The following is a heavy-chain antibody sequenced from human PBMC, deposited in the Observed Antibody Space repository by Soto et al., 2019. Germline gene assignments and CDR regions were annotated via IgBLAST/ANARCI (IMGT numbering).Heavy chain of an antibody. CDR2: IPYDGSNK. D-gene: IGHD3-10*01. CDR1: GFTFSSYG. J-gene: IGHJ3*02. CDR3: AKLRSGLVLLWFGESDPDAFDI. Sequence: GGSLRLSCVDSGFTFSSYGMHWVRQAPSKGLEWVAVIPYDGSNKYYADSVKGRFTISRDNSKNTLYLQMNSLRAEDTAVYYCAKLRSGLVLLWFGESDPDAFDIWGQGTMVTVSS. V-gene: IGHV3-30*18.